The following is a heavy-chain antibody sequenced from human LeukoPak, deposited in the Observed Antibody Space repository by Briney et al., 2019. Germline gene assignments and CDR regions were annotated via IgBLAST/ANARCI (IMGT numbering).Heavy chain of an antibody. CDR1: GFIFANYG. CDR2: ISSSSSTI. CDR3: TFSPTVVTLDY. V-gene: IGHV3-48*01. Sequence: GGSLRLSRAASGFIFANYGMNWVRQAPGKGLEWISYISSSSSTIYYADSVKGRFTISRDNAKKSLYLHMNSLRGEDTAVYHCTFSPTVVTLDYWGQGTLVTVSS. D-gene: IGHD4-23*01. J-gene: IGHJ4*02.